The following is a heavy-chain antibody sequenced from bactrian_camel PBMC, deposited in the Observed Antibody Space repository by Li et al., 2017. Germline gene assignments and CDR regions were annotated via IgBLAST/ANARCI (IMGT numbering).Heavy chain of an antibody. CDR3: AASTGGAIWSDALRPYYYTH. J-gene: IGHJ4*01. CDR1: EFAFGDSD. CDR2: ITGYGST. Sequence: HVQLVESGGGSVQAGETLRLSCTASEFAFGDSDVGWYRQAPGNECELVSSITGYGSTYYADSVKGRFTISRDNAKNTVYLQIDSLKPEDTAMYYCAASTGGAIWSDALRPYYYTHWGQGTQVTV. V-gene: IGHV3S60*01. D-gene: IGHD3*01.